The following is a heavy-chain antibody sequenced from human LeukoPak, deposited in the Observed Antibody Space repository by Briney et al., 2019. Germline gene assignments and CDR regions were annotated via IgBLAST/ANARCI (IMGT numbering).Heavy chain of an antibody. D-gene: IGHD2-2*01. Sequence: GASVKVSCKASGYTFTYYHLHWVRQAPGQGLEWMGWINPNSGGTNYAQKFQGRVTTTRDTTISTAYMELSGLRSDDTAVYYCARGRGNIVVAPTAAHNFDSWGQGTLVTVSS. V-gene: IGHV1-2*02. CDR1: GYTFTYYH. CDR2: INPNSGGT. CDR3: ARGRGNIVVAPTAAHNFDS. J-gene: IGHJ4*02.